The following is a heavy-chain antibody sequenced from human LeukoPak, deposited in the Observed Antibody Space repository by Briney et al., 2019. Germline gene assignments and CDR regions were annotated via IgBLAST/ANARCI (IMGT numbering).Heavy chain of an antibody. CDR1: GFILSSDE. CDR3: ARAMRDGYNSWYFDL. V-gene: IGHV3-48*03. Sequence: GGSLRLSCAASGFILSSDEMNWVRQAPGKGLEWVSYISGSGHTIYYADSVKGRFTISRDNAKNSLHLQMNNLRAEDTAVYYCARAMRDGYNSWYFDLWGRGTLVTVSS. CDR2: ISGSGHTI. J-gene: IGHJ2*01. D-gene: IGHD5-24*01.